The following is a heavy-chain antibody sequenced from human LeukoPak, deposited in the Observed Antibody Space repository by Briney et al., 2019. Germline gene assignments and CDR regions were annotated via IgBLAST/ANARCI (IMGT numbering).Heavy chain of an antibody. CDR2: TYYSSKWHT. V-gene: IGHV6-1*01. D-gene: IGHD1-1*01. J-gene: IGHJ4*02. CDR1: GDSVSSNSAV. CDR3: ARGSTTGDFDF. Sequence: SQTLSLTCAISGDSVSSNSAVWNWIRQSPSRGLEWLGRTYYSSKWHTDYAVSVKSRITINPDTSKNQFSLQLNSVTPEGTAVFYCARGSTTGDFDFWGQGTLVTVSS.